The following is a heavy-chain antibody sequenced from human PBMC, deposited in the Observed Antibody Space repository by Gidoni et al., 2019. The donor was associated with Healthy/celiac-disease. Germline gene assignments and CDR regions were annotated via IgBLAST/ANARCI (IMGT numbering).Heavy chain of an antibody. Sequence: QVQLVESGGGVVQPGRSLRLSCAASGFTFRSYAMHWVRQAPGKGLEWVAVISYDGSNKYYADSVKGRFTISRDNSKNTLYLQMNSLRAEDTAVYYCARDRQWLVGGHLDYWGQGTLVTVSS. D-gene: IGHD6-19*01. CDR1: GFTFRSYA. CDR3: ARDRQWLVGGHLDY. J-gene: IGHJ4*02. V-gene: IGHV3-30-3*01. CDR2: ISYDGSNK.